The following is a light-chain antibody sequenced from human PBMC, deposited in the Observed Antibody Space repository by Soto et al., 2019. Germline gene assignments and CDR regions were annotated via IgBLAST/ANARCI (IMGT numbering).Light chain of an antibody. J-gene: IGKJ5*01. CDR1: QGIVSN. CDR3: QQYNGWPIT. Sequence: EIVMTQSPAILSVSPVEIANLSCSSIQGIVSNLAWYQQKLGQAPRLLIYRASTRVTGVPARFSGSGSGTEFTLTISSLQSEDFAVYYCQQYNGWPITCGQGTRLENK. V-gene: IGKV3-15*01. CDR2: RAS.